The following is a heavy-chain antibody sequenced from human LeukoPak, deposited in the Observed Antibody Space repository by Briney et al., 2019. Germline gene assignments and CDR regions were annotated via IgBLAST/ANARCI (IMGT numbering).Heavy chain of an antibody. V-gene: IGHV5-51*01. CDR3: ARRRGSSWSRIYYFDY. CDR2: IYPGDSDT. Sequence: GESLKISCKGSGYSFTSYWIGWVRQMSGKGLEWMGIIYPGDSDTRYSPSFQGQVTISADKSISTAYLQWSSLKASDTAMYYCARRRGSSWSRIYYFDYWGQGTLVTVSS. J-gene: IGHJ4*02. CDR1: GYSFTSYW. D-gene: IGHD6-13*01.